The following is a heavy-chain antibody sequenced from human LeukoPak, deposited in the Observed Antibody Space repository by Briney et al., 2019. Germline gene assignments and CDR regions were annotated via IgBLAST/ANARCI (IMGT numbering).Heavy chain of an antibody. CDR3: ARDYYDSSGYFVGAFDI. V-gene: IGHV3-11*01. Sequence: GGSLRLSCAASGFIFSDYYISWIRQAPGKGLERVSYMSGSGTTIYYADSVQGRFTISRDNAKNSLYLQMNSLRAEDTAVYHCARDYYDSSGYFVGAFDIWGQGTLVTVSS. CDR2: MSGSGTTI. CDR1: GFIFSDYY. J-gene: IGHJ3*02. D-gene: IGHD3-22*01.